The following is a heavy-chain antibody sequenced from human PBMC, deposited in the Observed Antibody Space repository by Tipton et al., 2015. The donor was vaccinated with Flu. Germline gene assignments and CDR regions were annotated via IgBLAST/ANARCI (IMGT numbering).Heavy chain of an antibody. V-gene: IGHV4-38-2*02. J-gene: IGHJ5*02. Sequence: TLSLTCSVSGDSIGSPYFWGWIRQPPGKGLEWIGNVHQTGNTYYNPSLRSRVTITVERPKNQFSLRLTSVTAADTAVYYCARDRWEYASGFDPWGQGTPVTVSP. CDR3: ARDRWEYASGFDP. CDR2: VHQTGNT. CDR1: GDSIGSPYF. D-gene: IGHD6-19*01.